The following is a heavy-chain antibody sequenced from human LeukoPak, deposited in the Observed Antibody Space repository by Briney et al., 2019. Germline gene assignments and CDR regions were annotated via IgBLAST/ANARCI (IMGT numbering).Heavy chain of an antibody. CDR2: ISSSSGSI. CDR1: GFTFSNYD. CDR3: ARRMATVAYDY. Sequence: GGSLRLSCAASGFTFSNYDMIWVRQAPGKGLEWVSYISSSSGSIYYADSVKGRSTISRDNAKSLLYLQMNSLRAEDTAVYYCARRMATVAYDYWGQGTLVTVSS. D-gene: IGHD4-23*01. V-gene: IGHV3-48*01. J-gene: IGHJ4*02.